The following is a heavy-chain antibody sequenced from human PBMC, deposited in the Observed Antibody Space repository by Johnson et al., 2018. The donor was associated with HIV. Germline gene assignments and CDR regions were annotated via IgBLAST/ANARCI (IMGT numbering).Heavy chain of an antibody. J-gene: IGHJ3*02. Sequence: QVQLVESGGGVVQPGRSLRLSCAASGFTFSSYAMHWVRQAPGKGLEWVAVISYDGSNKYYADSVKGRFTISRDNSKNTLYLQMNSLGAEATAVYYCARIGLPYYYGSGSYSHDAFDIWGPGTVVTVSS. CDR2: ISYDGSNK. V-gene: IGHV3-30*04. CDR1: GFTFSSYA. D-gene: IGHD3-10*01. CDR3: ARIGLPYYYGSGSYSHDAFDI.